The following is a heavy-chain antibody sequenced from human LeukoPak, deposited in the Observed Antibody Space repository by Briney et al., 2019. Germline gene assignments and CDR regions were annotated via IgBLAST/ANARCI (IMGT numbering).Heavy chain of an antibody. Sequence: GGSLRLSCAASGFTFSSYEMNWVRQAPGKGLEWVSYISSSGSTIYYADSVKGRFTISRDNAKNSLYLQMSSLRAEDTAVYYCARAGVAGMDVWGQGTTVTVSS. CDR1: GFTFSSYE. CDR2: ISSSGSTI. V-gene: IGHV3-48*03. CDR3: ARAGVAGMDV. J-gene: IGHJ6*02. D-gene: IGHD2-15*01.